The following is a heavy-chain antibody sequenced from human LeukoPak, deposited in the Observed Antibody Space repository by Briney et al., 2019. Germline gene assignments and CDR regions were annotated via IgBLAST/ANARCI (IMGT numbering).Heavy chain of an antibody. V-gene: IGHV4-4*02. D-gene: IGHD1-26*01. CDR1: GGSISSSNW. CDR3: ASRASGSYFAPDY. Sequence: SETLSLTCAVSGGSISSSNWWSWVRQPPGKGLEWIGEIYHSGSINYNPSLKSRVTISVDKSKNQFSLKLSSVTAADTAVYYCASRASGSYFAPDYWGQGTLVTVSS. CDR2: IYHSGSI. J-gene: IGHJ4*02.